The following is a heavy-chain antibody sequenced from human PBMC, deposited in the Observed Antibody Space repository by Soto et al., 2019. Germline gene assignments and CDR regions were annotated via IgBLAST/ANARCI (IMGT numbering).Heavy chain of an antibody. Sequence: QVQLVQSGAEVMKPGASVKVSCKASGYTFTSYAISWVRQAPGQGLEWMGWISAYNGNTNYAQKLQGRVTMTTDTSTSTAYMELRSMRADDTAVYYCASGWFGEFVYYFDYWGQGTLVTVSS. CDR3: ASGWFGEFVYYFDY. CDR1: GYTFTSYA. J-gene: IGHJ4*02. V-gene: IGHV1-18*01. D-gene: IGHD3-10*01. CDR2: ISAYNGNT.